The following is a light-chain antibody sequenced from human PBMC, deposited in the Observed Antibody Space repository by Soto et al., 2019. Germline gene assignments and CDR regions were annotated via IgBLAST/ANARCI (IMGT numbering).Light chain of an antibody. CDR3: QQYNSYST. Sequence: DIQMPQSPSTLSASVGDRVTITCRASQSISSWLAWYQQKPGKAPKLLIYRASSLESGVPSRFIGSGSWTEFTLTISRLQPDDFATYYFQQYNSYSTFGQGTKVEIK. CDR1: QSISSW. J-gene: IGKJ1*01. CDR2: RAS. V-gene: IGKV1-5*03.